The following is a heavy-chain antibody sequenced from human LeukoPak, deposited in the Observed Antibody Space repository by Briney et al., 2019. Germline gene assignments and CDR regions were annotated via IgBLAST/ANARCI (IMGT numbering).Heavy chain of an antibody. J-gene: IGHJ4*02. CDR2: IKQDGSQI. D-gene: IGHD2-2*01. Sequence: PGGSLRLSCATSGFTFSSYWMSWVRRAPGKGLEWEANIKQDGSQIFYVDSVKGRFTISRDTAKNSLSLQMNSLRAEDTAVYYCAREYCSGTSCYGYFDYWGQGTLVTVSS. CDR3: AREYCSGTSCYGYFDY. V-gene: IGHV3-7*01. CDR1: GFTFSSYW.